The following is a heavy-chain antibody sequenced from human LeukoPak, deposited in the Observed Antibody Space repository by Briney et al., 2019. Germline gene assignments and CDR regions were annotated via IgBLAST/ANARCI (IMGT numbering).Heavy chain of an antibody. J-gene: IGHJ4*02. CDR3: TTDGGITIRPLFDF. D-gene: IGHD1-14*01. V-gene: IGHV3-15*01. CDR2: IKSKTGGGTT. Sequence: GGSLRLSCAASGITFTSTWMGWVRQAPGKGLEWVGRIKSKTGGGTTDYAAPVRGRFTISTDDSKITSYLQMNNLKIEDTAVYYCTTDGGITIRPLFDFWGQRTLVTVSS. CDR1: GITFTSTW.